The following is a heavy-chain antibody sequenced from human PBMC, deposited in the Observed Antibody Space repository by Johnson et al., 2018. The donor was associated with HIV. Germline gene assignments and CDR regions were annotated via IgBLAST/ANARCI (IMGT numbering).Heavy chain of an antibody. CDR3: ARGHWLILDAFDI. J-gene: IGHJ3*02. CDR1: AFTFRSYS. V-gene: IGHV3-30-3*01. D-gene: IGHD6-19*01. CDR2: ISYDGSNK. Sequence: QVQLVESGGGLVQPGGSLRLSCAASAFTFRSYSMHWVRQAPGKGLEWVAVISYDGSNKYYAASVKGRFTISRDNSKNTLYLQMNSLRAEDTAVYYCARGHWLILDAFDIWGQGTMVTVSS.